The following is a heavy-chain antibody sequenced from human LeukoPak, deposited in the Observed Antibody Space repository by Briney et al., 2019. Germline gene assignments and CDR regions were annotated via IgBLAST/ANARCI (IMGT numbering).Heavy chain of an antibody. CDR1: GFTVSDHH. Sequence: GGSLRLSCAVSGFTVSDHHMDWVRQAPGKGLEWVSVIYSDGSTYHADSVKGRFTISRDNSRNTLYLQMNSLRAEDTAVYYCARFDCWGQGTLVTVSS. V-gene: IGHV3-66*01. CDR2: IYSDGST. J-gene: IGHJ4*02. CDR3: ARFDC.